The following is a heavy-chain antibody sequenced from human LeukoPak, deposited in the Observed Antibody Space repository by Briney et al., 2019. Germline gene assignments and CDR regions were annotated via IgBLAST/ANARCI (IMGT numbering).Heavy chain of an antibody. V-gene: IGHV4-34*01. D-gene: IGHD2-2*01. Sequence: PGGSLRLSCAASGFTFSNCEMHWVRQAPGKGLEWIGEINHSGSTNYNPSLKSRVTISVDTSKNQFSLKLSSVTAADTAVYYCARSIVVVPALGYFDYWGQGTLVTVSS. J-gene: IGHJ4*02. CDR1: GFTFSNCE. CDR3: ARSIVVVPALGYFDY. CDR2: INHSGST.